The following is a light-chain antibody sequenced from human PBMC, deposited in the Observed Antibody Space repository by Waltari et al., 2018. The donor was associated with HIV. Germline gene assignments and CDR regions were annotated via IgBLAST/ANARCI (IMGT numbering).Light chain of an antibody. CDR1: SSNVGRDDL. V-gene: IGLV2-23*02. CDR3: CSCPRSGIRYV. J-gene: IGLJ1*01. Sequence: QSALTQPASVSGSPGQSITISCTGTSSNVGRDDLVSWYQQHPGEAPKLIIYEVTKRPSGVSKRFSGSKSVNTASLTISVLQAEDEADYYCCSCPRSGIRYVFGTGTKVTVL. CDR2: EVT.